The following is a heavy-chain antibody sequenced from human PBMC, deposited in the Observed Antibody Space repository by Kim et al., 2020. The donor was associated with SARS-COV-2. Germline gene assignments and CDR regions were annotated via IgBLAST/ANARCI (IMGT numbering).Heavy chain of an antibody. CDR2: ISSSSSYI. CDR3: ARDRHGSGPTLDY. V-gene: IGHV3-21*01. J-gene: IGHJ4*02. CDR1: GFTFSSYS. D-gene: IGHD3-10*01. Sequence: GGSLRLSCAASGFTFSSYSMNWVRQAPGKGLEWVSSISSSSSYIYYADSVKGRFTISRDNAKNSRYRQRNSRRAEDRAVYYCARDRHGSGPTLDYWGKGT.